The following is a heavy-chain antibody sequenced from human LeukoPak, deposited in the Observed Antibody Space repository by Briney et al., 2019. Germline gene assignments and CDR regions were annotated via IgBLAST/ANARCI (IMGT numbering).Heavy chain of an antibody. J-gene: IGHJ4*02. V-gene: IGHV4-34*01. CDR2: INHSGST. D-gene: IGHD3-22*01. CDR3: ARGQHPNTAPGYYYDSSGSYFDY. Sequence: PSETLSLTCAVYGGSFSGYYWSWIRQPPGKGLEWIGEINHSGSTNYNPSLKSRVTISVDTSKNQFSLKLSSVTAADTAVYYCARGQHPNTAPGYYYDSSGSYFDYWGQGTPVTVSS. CDR1: GGSFSGYY.